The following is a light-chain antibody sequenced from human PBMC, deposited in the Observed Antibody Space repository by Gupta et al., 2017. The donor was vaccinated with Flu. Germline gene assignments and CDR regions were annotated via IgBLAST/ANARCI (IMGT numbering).Light chain of an antibody. CDR1: NIGIKV. CDR3: QWWDSPSDHWV. V-gene: IGLV3-21*02. CDR2: DDS. J-gene: IGLJ3*02. Sequence: SYVLTQPPSVSVARRPKASTTCGGDNIGIKVVHWYQQGPGQAPVLVVHDDSDRPSGIPERFSGSKSGNTATLTISSVEAGDEADDYCQWWDSPSDHWVFGGGTKLTVL.